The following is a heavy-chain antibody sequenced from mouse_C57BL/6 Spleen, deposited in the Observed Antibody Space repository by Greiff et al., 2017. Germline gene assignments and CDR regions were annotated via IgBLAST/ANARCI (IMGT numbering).Heavy chain of an antibody. Sequence: EVQRVESGPELVKPGASVKISCKASGYSFTGYYMHWVKQSHGNILDWIGYIYPYNGVSSYNQKFKGKATLTVDKSSSTAYMELRSLTSEDSAVYYCARGGLLGPLDYWGQGTTLTVSS. CDR3: ARGGLLGPLDY. D-gene: IGHD4-1*01. J-gene: IGHJ2*01. CDR1: GYSFTGYY. CDR2: IYPYNGVS. V-gene: IGHV1-31*01.